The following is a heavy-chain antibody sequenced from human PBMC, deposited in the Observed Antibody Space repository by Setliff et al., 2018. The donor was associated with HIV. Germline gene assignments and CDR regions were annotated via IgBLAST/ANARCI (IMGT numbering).Heavy chain of an antibody. CDR2: IIPIFGSI. V-gene: IGHV1-69*05. D-gene: IGHD1-26*01. J-gene: IGHJ6*02. Sequence: ASVKVSCKASGGTFSNYAISWVRQAPGQGLEWMGGIIPIFGSINYAQKFQGRVTITTDESTSPAYMELSSLRSEDTAVYYCARVPNQELYFYGMDVWGQGTTVTVSS. CDR3: ARVPNQELYFYGMDV. CDR1: GGTFSNYA.